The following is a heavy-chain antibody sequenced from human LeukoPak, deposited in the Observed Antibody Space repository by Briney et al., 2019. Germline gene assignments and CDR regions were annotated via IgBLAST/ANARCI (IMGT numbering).Heavy chain of an antibody. V-gene: IGHV4-61*02. J-gene: IGHJ3*02. Sequence: SETLSLTCTVSGNSISSGDNYWSWIRQPAGKGLEWIGRIYTSGSTNYNPSLKSRVTISVDTSKNQFSLKLSSVTAADTAVYYCARGKRMATILSAFDIWGQGTMVTVSS. CDR2: IYTSGST. CDR3: ARGKRMATILSAFDI. D-gene: IGHD5-24*01. CDR1: GNSISSGDNY.